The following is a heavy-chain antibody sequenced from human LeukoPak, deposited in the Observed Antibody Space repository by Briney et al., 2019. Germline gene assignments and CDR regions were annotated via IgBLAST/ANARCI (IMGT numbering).Heavy chain of an antibody. V-gene: IGHV3-30*01. Sequence: PGGSLRLSCAASGFTFSSYAMHWVRQAPGKGLEWVAVISYDGSNKYYADSVKGRFTISRGNSKNTLYLQMNSLRAEDTAVYYCARDQDIVVVPAATDAFDIWGQGTMVTVSS. CDR3: ARDQDIVVVPAATDAFDI. CDR2: ISYDGSNK. D-gene: IGHD2-2*01. CDR1: GFTFSSYA. J-gene: IGHJ3*02.